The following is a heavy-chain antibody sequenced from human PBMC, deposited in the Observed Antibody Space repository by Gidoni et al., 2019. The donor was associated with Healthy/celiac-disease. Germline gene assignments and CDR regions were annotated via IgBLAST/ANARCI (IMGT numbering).Heavy chain of an antibody. V-gene: IGHV3-23*01. CDR3: AKDPSRLRDSSGQY. Sequence: EVQLLESGGGLVQPGGSLILSCAASGFTFRSYAMSWVRQAPGKVLEWVSDISGSGGSKYYADSVKGRFTISRDNSKNTLYLQMNSLRAEDTAVYYCAKDPSRLRDSSGQYWGQGTLVTVSS. CDR2: ISGSGGSK. J-gene: IGHJ4*02. CDR1: GFTFRSYA. D-gene: IGHD3-22*01.